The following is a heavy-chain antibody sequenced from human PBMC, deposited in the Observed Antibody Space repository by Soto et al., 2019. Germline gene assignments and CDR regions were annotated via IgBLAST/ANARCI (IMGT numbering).Heavy chain of an antibody. CDR1: GGSISSYY. CDR2: IYDSGST. D-gene: IGHD6-19*01. Sequence: SETLSLTCTVSGGSISSYYWNWIRQPPGKGLEWIGYIYDSGSTNYNPSLKSRVTISVDTSKNQFSLKLSSVTAADTAVYYCARGGSGWSRDYFDYWGQGALVTVSS. V-gene: IGHV4-59*01. CDR3: ARGGSGWSRDYFDY. J-gene: IGHJ4*02.